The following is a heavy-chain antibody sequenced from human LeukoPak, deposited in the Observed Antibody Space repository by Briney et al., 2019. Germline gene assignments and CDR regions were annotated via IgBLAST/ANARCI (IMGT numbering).Heavy chain of an antibody. CDR3: ARRPNRGWYFDY. Sequence: SETLSLTCSVSGGSISTYYWSWIRQPAGKGLEWIGRIYAGGGTNYNPSLKSRVTMSVDTSTNQFSLRLSSVTAADTAVYYCARRPNRGWYFDYWGQGTLVTVSS. CDR1: GGSISTYY. CDR2: IYAGGGT. V-gene: IGHV4-4*07. D-gene: IGHD6-19*01. J-gene: IGHJ4*02.